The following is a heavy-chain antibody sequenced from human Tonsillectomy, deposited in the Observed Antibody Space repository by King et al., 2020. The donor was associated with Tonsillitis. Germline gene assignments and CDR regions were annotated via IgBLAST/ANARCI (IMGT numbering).Heavy chain of an antibody. J-gene: IGHJ5*02. CDR1: GFTFGNYG. Sequence: VQLVESRGGLVQPGRSLRLSCIASGFTFGNYGMSWFRQAPGKGLEWVGFIRSKAYGGTTEYAASVKGRFTISRDDSKSIAYLQMNSLKSEDTAVYYCTRDGWFGYYDSPWGQGTLVTVSS. V-gene: IGHV3-49*03. D-gene: IGHD3-22*01. CDR2: IRSKAYGGTT. CDR3: TRDGWFGYYDSP.